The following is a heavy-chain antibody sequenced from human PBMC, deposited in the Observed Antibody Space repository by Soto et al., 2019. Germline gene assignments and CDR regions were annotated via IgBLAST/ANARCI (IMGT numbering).Heavy chain of an antibody. D-gene: IGHD2-15*01. CDR1: GFAFSSEW. CDR2: IDPYDTGI. V-gene: IGHV3-74*01. Sequence: GGSLRLSCAASGFAFSSEWMHWVRQAPGKGLVWVSRIDPYDTGITYADSVKGRFTISRDNAKNTLYLQVNSLRAEDKAGYFFTSDTFGARDSWGQGTLVTVSS. J-gene: IGHJ4*02. CDR3: TSDTFGARDS.